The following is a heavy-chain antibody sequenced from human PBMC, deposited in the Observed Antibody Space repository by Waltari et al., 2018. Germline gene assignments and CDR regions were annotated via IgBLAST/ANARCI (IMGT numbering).Heavy chain of an antibody. Sequence: QVLLVQSGAEVKKPGASVKVSCKASGYIFTNYYLHWVRQAPGQGPEWMGWVNPDTGNANDAHNLRGRVTMTWDTSINTAFMDLSGLKSDDTAVYYCARDRTTMAARPGDYWGQGTLVTVSS. D-gene: IGHD6-6*01. J-gene: IGHJ4*02. CDR2: VNPDTGNA. CDR1: GYIFTNYY. V-gene: IGHV1-2*02. CDR3: ARDRTTMAARPGDY.